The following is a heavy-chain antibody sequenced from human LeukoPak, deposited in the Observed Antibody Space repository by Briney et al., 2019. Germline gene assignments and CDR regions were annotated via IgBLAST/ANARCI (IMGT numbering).Heavy chain of an antibody. CDR2: FYYSGST. V-gene: IGHV4-59*12. CDR1: GFTFSNAW. J-gene: IGHJ5*02. Sequence: GSLRLSCAASGFTFSNAWMSWVRQAPGKGLEWIGYFYYSGSTYYNPSLKSRVTISVDTSKNQLSLKLSSVTAADTAVYYCARESNYHGSGTGWFDPWGQGTLVTVSS. CDR3: ARESNYHGSGTGWFDP. D-gene: IGHD3-10*01.